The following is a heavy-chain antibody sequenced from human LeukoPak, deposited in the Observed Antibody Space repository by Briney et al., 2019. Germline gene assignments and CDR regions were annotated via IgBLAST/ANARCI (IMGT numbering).Heavy chain of an antibody. CDR3: ARHGSGRYYPAEGRVDY. CDR2: INPSVGGT. D-gene: IGHD3-10*01. CDR1: GYTFTSYG. Sequence: ASVKVSCKASGYTFTSYGISWVRQAPGQGLEWMGIINPSVGGTTYARKFQGRVTMTRDTSTSTVYMELSSLRSEDTAVYYCARHGSGRYYPAEGRVDYWGQGTLVTVSS. V-gene: IGHV1-46*03. J-gene: IGHJ4*02.